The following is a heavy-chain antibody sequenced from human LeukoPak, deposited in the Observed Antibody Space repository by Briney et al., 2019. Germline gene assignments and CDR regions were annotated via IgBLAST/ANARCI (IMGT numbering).Heavy chain of an antibody. CDR2: ISGSGGST. Sequence: PGGSLRLSCAASGFTFSSYSMNWVRQAPGKGLEWVSAISGSGGSTYYADSVKGRFTISRDNSKNTLYLQMNSLRAEDTAVYYCAKGAGSSWYEEYYYYMDVWGKGTTVTVSS. CDR3: AKGAGSSWYEEYYYYMDV. CDR1: GFTFSSYS. J-gene: IGHJ6*03. V-gene: IGHV3-23*01. D-gene: IGHD6-13*01.